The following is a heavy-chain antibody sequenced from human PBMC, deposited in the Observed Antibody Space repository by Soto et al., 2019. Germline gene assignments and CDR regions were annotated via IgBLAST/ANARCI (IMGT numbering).Heavy chain of an antibody. J-gene: IGHJ5*02. CDR1: GFTFTSSA. CDR2: IVVGSGNT. CDR3: AADLTGPRSSSWSNVA. V-gene: IGHV1-58*01. Sequence: SVKVSCKASGFTFTSSAVQWVRQARGQRLEWIGWIVVGSGNTNYAQKFQERVTITRDMSTSTAYMGLSSLRSVDTAVYYCAADLTGPRSSSWSNVAWGQGTLVTVSS. D-gene: IGHD6-13*01.